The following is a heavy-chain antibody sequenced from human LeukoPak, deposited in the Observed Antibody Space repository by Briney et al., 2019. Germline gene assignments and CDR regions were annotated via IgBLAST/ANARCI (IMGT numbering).Heavy chain of an antibody. CDR2: IKVGGGT. V-gene: IGHV4-34*01. J-gene: IGHJ4*02. CDR3: ARGAPGY. Sequence: PSETLSLTCTVSGGSISTNYWTWIRQPPGKGLEWIGQIKVGGGTKYNPSLNSRVTMSLDTSKNQFSLKLTSVSAADTAVYYCARGAPGYWGQGTLVTVSS. CDR1: GGSISTNY.